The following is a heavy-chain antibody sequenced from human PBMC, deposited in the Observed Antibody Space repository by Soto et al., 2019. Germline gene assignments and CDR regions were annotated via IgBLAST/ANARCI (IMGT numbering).Heavy chain of an antibody. CDR2: IYPGDSDT. Sequence: GESLKISCKGSGYSFTSYWIGWVRQMPGKGLEWMGIIYPGDSDTRYSPSFQGQVTISADKSISTAYLQWSSLKASDTAMYYCARFLERGSGSYLFDYWGQGTLVTVSS. V-gene: IGHV5-51*01. J-gene: IGHJ4*02. CDR3: ARFLERGSGSYLFDY. CDR1: GYSFTSYW. D-gene: IGHD3-10*01.